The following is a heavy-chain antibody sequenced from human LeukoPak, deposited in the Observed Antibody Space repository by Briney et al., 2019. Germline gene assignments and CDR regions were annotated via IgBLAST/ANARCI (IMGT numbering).Heavy chain of an antibody. Sequence: ASVKVSCKGSGYTFSDFYIHWVRQAPGHTFEWMERVDPADGETMSPGRFRDRVTITADTSTDTAHMELTRLTSDDTAIYFCATVGSEGNWFETWGQGTLVTVPS. CDR2: VDPADGET. V-gene: IGHV1-69-2*01. CDR1: GYTFSDFY. CDR3: ATVGSEGNWFET. J-gene: IGHJ5*02. D-gene: IGHD1-26*01.